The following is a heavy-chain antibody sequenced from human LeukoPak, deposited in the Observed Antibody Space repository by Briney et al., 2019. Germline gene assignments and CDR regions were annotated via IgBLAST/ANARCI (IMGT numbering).Heavy chain of an antibody. V-gene: IGHV4-39*07. Sequence: SETLSLTCTVSGGSISSSSYYWGWIRQPPGKGLEWIGSIYYSGSTYYNPSLKSRVTISVDTSKNQFSLKLSSLRSEDTAVYYCAAERYGGISDCCNFEIWGQGTMVTVSS. D-gene: IGHD4-23*01. J-gene: IGHJ3*02. CDR1: GGSISSSSYY. CDR3: AAERYGGISDCCNFEI. CDR2: IYYSGST.